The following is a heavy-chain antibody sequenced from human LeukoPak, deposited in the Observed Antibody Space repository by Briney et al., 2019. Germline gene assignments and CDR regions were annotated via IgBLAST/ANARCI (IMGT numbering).Heavy chain of an antibody. V-gene: IGHV4-39*01. Sequence: SETLSLTCTVSGGSISSSSYYWGWIRQPPGKGLEWIGSIYYSGSTYYNPSLKSRVTISVDTSKNQFSLKLSSVTAADTAVYYCVSGGILTGYSADLDYWGQGTLVTVSS. J-gene: IGHJ4*02. CDR3: VSGGILTGYSADLDY. D-gene: IGHD3-9*01. CDR1: GGSISSSSYY. CDR2: IYYSGST.